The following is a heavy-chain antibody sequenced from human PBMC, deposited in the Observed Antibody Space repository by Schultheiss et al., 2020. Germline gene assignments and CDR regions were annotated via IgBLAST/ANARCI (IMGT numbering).Heavy chain of an antibody. Sequence: SETLSLTCAVSGGSISSYYWSWIRQPPGKGLEWIGYIYYSGSTNYNPSLKSRVTISVDVSKNQFSLNVSSVTAADTAVYYCARDGRPGYYGIDVWGQGTTVNVSS. CDR1: GGSISSYY. D-gene: IGHD6-6*01. J-gene: IGHJ6*02. V-gene: IGHV4-59*01. CDR2: IYYSGST. CDR3: ARDGRPGYYGIDV.